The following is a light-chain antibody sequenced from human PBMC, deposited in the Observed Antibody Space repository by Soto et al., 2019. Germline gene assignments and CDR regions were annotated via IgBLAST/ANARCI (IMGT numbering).Light chain of an antibody. J-gene: IGKJ1*01. V-gene: IGKV3-20*01. CDR3: QQYGSSRT. Sequence: ENVLTQSPGTLSLFPGERATLSCRASRSVDRSYLAWYQQKPGQAPRLLIYAASSRATGIPDRFNGSASGTDFTLTISRLEPEDFAVYYCQQYGSSRTFGQGTRVEIK. CDR1: RSVDRSY. CDR2: AAS.